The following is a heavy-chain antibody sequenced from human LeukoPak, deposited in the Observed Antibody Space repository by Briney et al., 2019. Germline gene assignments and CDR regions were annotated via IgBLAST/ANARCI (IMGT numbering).Heavy chain of an antibody. Sequence: PSETLSLTRTVSGGSISSYYWSWIRQPPGKGLEWIGYIYYSGSTNYNPSLKSRVTISVDTSKNQFSLKLSSVTAAVTAVYYCARAGALLSFGVDYWGQGTLVTVSS. J-gene: IGHJ4*02. D-gene: IGHD3-10*01. CDR1: GGSISSYY. V-gene: IGHV4-59*01. CDR3: ARAGALLSFGVDY. CDR2: IYYSGST.